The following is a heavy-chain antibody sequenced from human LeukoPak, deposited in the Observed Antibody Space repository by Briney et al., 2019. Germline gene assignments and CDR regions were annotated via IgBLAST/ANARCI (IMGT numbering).Heavy chain of an antibody. CDR1: GFTFSSYS. V-gene: IGHV3-48*01. J-gene: IGHJ6*03. D-gene: IGHD6-13*01. CDR2: ISSSSSTI. CDR3: ARDLVYSSSWYVYYYYYYMDV. Sequence: GGSLRLSCAASGFTFSSYSMNWVRQAPGKGLEWVSYISSSSSTIYYADSVKGRFTISRDNAKNSLYLQMNSLRAEDTAVYYCARDLVYSSSWYVYYYYYYMDVWGKGTTVTVSS.